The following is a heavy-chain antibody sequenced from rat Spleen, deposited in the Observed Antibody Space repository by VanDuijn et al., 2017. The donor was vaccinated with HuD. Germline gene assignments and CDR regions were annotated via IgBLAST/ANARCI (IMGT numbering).Heavy chain of an antibody. J-gene: IGHJ2*01. CDR3: AKENYLHPFFDY. D-gene: IGHD3-1*01. V-gene: IGHV5-25*01. CDR2: ISTGGGNT. CDR1: GFTFSDYY. Sequence: EVQLVESGGGLVQPGRSLKLSCAASGFTFSDYYMAWVRQAPTKGLEWVASISTGGGNTYYRDSVKGRFTISRDNAKSTLYLQMDSLRSEDTATYYCAKENYLHPFFDYWGQGVLVTVSS.